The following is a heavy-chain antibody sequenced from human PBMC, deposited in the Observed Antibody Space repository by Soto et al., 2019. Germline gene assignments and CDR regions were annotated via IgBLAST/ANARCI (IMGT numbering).Heavy chain of an antibody. CDR2: IRYDGSNK. V-gene: IGHV3-33*01. J-gene: IGHJ6*02. D-gene: IGHD6-19*01. CDR3: ARDDSVAGLYYYYYYGMDV. Sequence: QVQLVESGGGVVQPGRSLRLSCAASGFTFSSYGMHWVRQAPGKGLEWVAVIRYDGSNKYYADSVKGRFTISRDNSKNALYLQMNGLRAEDTAVYYCARDDSVAGLYYYYYYGMDVWGQGTTVTVSS. CDR1: GFTFSSYG.